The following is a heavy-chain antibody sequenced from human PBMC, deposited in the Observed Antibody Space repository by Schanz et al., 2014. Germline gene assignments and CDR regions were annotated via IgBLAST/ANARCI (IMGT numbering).Heavy chain of an antibody. D-gene: IGHD2-21*02. CDR1: GFSFTTYA. CDR3: AKDLGVDCGDGCFNWYFDL. V-gene: IGHV3-23*04. CDR2: ISGSGGST. Sequence: EVQLVQSGGGLVQPGGSLRLSCASSGFSFTTYAMSWVRQAPGKGLEWVSAISGSGGSTYHSDSVKGRFTISRDNSKNTLYLQMNSLRAEDTAVYFCAKDLGVDCGDGCFNWYFDLWGRGTLVTVSS. J-gene: IGHJ2*01.